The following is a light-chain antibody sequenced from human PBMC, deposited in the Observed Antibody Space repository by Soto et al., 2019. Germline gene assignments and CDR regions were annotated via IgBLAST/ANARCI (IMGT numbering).Light chain of an antibody. Sequence: EVVLTQSPGTLALSRGERATLSCRASQSVSSSYLAWYQHRPGQAPRLLIFGASSRATGIPDRFSGTGSGTDFTLTISRLETEDFGLYYCQQYVNSPLTFGQGTKVEIK. CDR3: QQYVNSPLT. CDR1: QSVSSSY. V-gene: IGKV3-20*01. J-gene: IGKJ1*01. CDR2: GAS.